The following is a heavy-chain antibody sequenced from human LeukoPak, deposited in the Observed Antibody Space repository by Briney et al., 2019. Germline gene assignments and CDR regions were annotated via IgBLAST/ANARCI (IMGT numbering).Heavy chain of an antibody. CDR3: ARVRRYYDSSGYYYYFDY. CDR2: IYHSGST. D-gene: IGHD3-22*01. V-gene: IGHV4-59*12. CDR1: GGSISSYY. J-gene: IGHJ4*02. Sequence: PSETLSLTCTVSGGSISSYYWSWIRQPPGKGLEWIGYIYHSGSTYYNPSLKSRVTISVDRSKNQFSLKLSSVTAADTAVYYCARVRRYYDSSGYYYYFDYWGQGTLVTVSS.